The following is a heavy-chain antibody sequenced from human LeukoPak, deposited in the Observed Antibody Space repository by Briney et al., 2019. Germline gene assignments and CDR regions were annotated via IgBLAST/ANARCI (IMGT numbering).Heavy chain of an antibody. CDR2: INPNSGGT. D-gene: IGHD3-22*01. J-gene: IGHJ4*02. V-gene: IGHV1-2*02. CDR3: ARGYYYDSSGSMPY. Sequence: ASVKVSCKASGYTFTGYYMHWVRQAPGQGLEWMGWINPNSGGTNYAQKFQGRVTMTRDTSISTAYMELSRLRSDDTAVYYCARGYYYDSSGSMPYWGQGTLVTVSS. CDR1: GYTFTGYY.